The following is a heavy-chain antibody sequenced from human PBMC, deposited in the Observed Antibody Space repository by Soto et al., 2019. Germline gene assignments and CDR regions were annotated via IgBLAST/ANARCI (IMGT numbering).Heavy chain of an antibody. D-gene: IGHD6-19*01. CDR2: ISSSSSTI. CDR1: GFTFSSYS. CDR3: ARPSQWLVGGLDY. J-gene: IGHJ4*02. V-gene: IGHV3-48*01. Sequence: EVQLVESGGGLVQPGGSLRLSCAASGFTFSSYSMNWVRQAPGKGLEWVSYISSSSSTIYYADSVKGRFTISRDNAKNSLYLQMNSLRAEDTAVYYCARPSQWLVGGLDYWGQGTLVTVSS.